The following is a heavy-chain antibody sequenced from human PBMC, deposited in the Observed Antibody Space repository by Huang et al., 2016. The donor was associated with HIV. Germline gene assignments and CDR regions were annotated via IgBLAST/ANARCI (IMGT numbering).Heavy chain of an antibody. V-gene: IGHV1-69*01. D-gene: IGHD2-2*01. CDR2: IIAIFGTT. J-gene: IGHJ4*02. CDR3: ARESNIVVVPHTIKFFDY. Sequence: QVQLVQSGAEVKKPGSSVKVSCKASGGSFSNHVFSGVRQGPGPGLEWMGGIIAIFGTTNYAQKFQGRVTITADESTGTAYLELSSLRSEDTAVYFCARESNIVVVPHTIKFFDYWGQGTLVTVSS. CDR1: GGSFSNHV.